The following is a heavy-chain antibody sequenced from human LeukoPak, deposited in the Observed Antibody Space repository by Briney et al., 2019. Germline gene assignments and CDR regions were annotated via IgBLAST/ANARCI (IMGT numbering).Heavy chain of an antibody. CDR3: ATDLGDNWNSKPGVL. D-gene: IGHD1-7*01. Sequence: ASVKVSCKVSGYTRTELSMHWVRQAPGKGLEWMGGFDPEDGETIYAQKFQGRVTMTEDTSTDTAYMELSSLRSEDTAVYYCATDLGDNWNSKPGVLWGQGTLVTVSS. J-gene: IGHJ4*02. V-gene: IGHV1-24*01. CDR1: GYTRTELS. CDR2: FDPEDGET.